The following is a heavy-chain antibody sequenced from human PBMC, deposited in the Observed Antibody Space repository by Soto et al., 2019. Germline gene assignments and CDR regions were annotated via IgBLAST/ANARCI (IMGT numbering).Heavy chain of an antibody. V-gene: IGHV1-2*04. CDR3: AKSDFGVGMYGMDV. Sequence: QVQLVQSGAEVKKPGASVKVSCKASGYTFTGYYMHWVRQAPGQGIEWMGWINPNSGGTNYAQKFQGWVTMTRDTSISTAYMELSRLRSDDTAVYYCAKSDFGVGMYGMDVWGQGTTVTVSS. CDR1: GYTFTGYY. D-gene: IGHD3-3*01. J-gene: IGHJ6*02. CDR2: INPNSGGT.